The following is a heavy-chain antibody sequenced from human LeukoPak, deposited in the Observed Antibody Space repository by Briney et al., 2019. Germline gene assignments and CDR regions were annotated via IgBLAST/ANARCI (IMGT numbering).Heavy chain of an antibody. CDR3: ARVGYSSGWYAFDY. V-gene: IGHV4-59*01. J-gene: IGHJ4*02. D-gene: IGHD6-19*01. CDR2: IYYSGST. CDR1: GGSISSYY. Sequence: SETLSLTCTVSGGSISSYYWSWIRQPPGKGLEWIGYIYYSGSTSYNPSLKSRVTISVDTSKNQFSLKLSSVTAADTAVYYCARVGYSSGWYAFDYWGQGTLVTVSS.